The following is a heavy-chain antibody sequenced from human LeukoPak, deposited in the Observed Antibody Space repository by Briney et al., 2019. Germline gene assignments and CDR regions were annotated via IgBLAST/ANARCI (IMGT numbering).Heavy chain of an antibody. CDR3: AKGPVADGFDV. D-gene: IGHD2-15*01. CDR1: GGSISSYY. J-gene: IGHJ3*01. Sequence: SETLSLTCTVSGGSISSYYWSWIRQPPGKGLEWIGYIYYSGSTNYNPSLKSRVTISVDTSKNQFSLKLSSVTAADTAMYFCAKGPVADGFDVWGRGTMVTVSS. CDR2: IYYSGST. V-gene: IGHV4-59*01.